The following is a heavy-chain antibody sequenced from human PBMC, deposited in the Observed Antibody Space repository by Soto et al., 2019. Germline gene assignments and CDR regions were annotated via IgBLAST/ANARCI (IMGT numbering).Heavy chain of an antibody. J-gene: IGHJ4*02. CDR3: ARRAVTTYHFFDY. CDR1: GFTFSSFD. Sequence: GGSMRLSCATSGFTFSSFDMDWVRQAPGKGLEWVSSIHRASTYIYYADSVRGRFTISRDNAKSSLYLQMNSLTVEDTAVYYCARRAVTTYHFFDYWGQGALVTVSS. D-gene: IGHD4-17*01. V-gene: IGHV3-21*06. CDR2: IHRASTYI.